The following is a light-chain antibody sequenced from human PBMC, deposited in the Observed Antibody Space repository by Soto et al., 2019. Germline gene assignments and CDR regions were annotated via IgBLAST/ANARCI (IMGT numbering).Light chain of an antibody. V-gene: IGKV3-20*01. J-gene: IGKJ2*03. CDR2: DTS. CDR1: ERISSSY. CDR3: QQYGRSPLYS. Sequence: VLTQSPVTLSLSPGESATLSCRATERISSSYLAWYQQRRGEAPRLLIYDTSSRATGIPDRFTGSGSGKDFTLTISRVEPADSAVYYCQQYGRSPLYSFGQGTQLEIK.